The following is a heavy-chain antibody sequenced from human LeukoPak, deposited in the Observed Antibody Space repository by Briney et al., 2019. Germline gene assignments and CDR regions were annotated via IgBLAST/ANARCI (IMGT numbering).Heavy chain of an antibody. CDR2: ISGSGGNT. CDR3: AKDEGPFVGATHSGFDY. D-gene: IGHD1-26*01. Sequence: GGSLRLSCAASGFTFSSYAMSWVRQAPGKGLEWVSVISGSGGNTYYADSVKGRFTISRDNSKNTLYLQMNSLRAEDTAVYYCAKDEGPFVGATHSGFDYWGQGTLVTVSS. CDR1: GFTFSSYA. V-gene: IGHV3-23*01. J-gene: IGHJ4*02.